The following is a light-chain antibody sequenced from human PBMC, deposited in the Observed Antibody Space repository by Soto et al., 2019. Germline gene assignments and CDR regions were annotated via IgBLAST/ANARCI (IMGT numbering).Light chain of an antibody. V-gene: IGKV3D-20*02. J-gene: IGKJ3*01. CDR2: AAS. CDR3: QQRFTWPPFT. Sequence: EVVLTQSPGTLSLSPGGRATLSCRASQSVSSNYLAWYQQKLGQAPRLLIFAASSRATGIPDRFSGSGSGTDFTLTISRLEPEDFAVYYCQQRFTWPPFTFGPGTKVDF. CDR1: QSVSSNY.